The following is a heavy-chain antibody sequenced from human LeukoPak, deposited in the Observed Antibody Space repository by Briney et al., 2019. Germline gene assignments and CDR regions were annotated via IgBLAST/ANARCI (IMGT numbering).Heavy chain of an antibody. J-gene: IGHJ4*02. V-gene: IGHV1-58*02. CDR3: AAGSVAANVGFDY. D-gene: IGHD6-19*01. CDR2: IVVGSGNT. Sequence: ASVKVSCKASGFTFTSSAMQWVRQARGQRLEWIEWIVVGSGNTNYAKKFQERVTITRDMSTSTAYMELSSLRSEDTAVYYCAAGSVAANVGFDYWGQGTLVTVSS. CDR1: GFTFTSSA.